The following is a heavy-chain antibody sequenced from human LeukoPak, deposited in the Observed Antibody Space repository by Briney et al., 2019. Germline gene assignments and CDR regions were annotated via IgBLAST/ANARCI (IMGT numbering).Heavy chain of an antibody. V-gene: IGHV4-4*07. CDR2: IYTSGST. J-gene: IGHJ3*02. D-gene: IGHD6-13*01. Sequence: SETLSLTCTVSGGSISSYYWSWIRQLAGRGLERIGRIYTSGSTNYNPSLKSRVTMSVDTSKNQFSLKLSSVTAADTAVYYCARAYGSWYPLGAFDIWGQGTMVTVSS. CDR1: GGSISSYY. CDR3: ARAYGSWYPLGAFDI.